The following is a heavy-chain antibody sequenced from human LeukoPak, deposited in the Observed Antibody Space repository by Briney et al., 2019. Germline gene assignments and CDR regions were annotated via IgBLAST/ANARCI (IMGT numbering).Heavy chain of an antibody. J-gene: IGHJ3*02. CDR2: FDPEDGET. CDR3: ARGGYDSSGYYSDAFDI. CDR1: GYTLAELS. D-gene: IGHD3-22*01. V-gene: IGHV1-24*01. Sequence: ASVKVSCKVPGYTLAELSMHWVRQAPGKGLEWMGGFDPEDGETIFAQKLQGRVTMTTDTSTSTAYMELRSLRSDDTAVYYCARGGYDSSGYYSDAFDIWGQGTMVTVFS.